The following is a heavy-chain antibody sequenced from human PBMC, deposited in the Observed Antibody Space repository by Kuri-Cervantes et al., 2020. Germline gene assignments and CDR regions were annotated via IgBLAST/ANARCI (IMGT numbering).Heavy chain of an antibody. V-gene: IGHV3-74*01. Sequence: GESLKISCAASGFTFSSYWMHWVRQAPGKGLVWVSRINSDGSSTSYADSVKGRFTISRDNAKNTLYLQMNSLRAEDTAVYYCASDAVVATPGAFDIWGQGTMVTVSS. J-gene: IGHJ3*02. D-gene: IGHD5-12*01. CDR2: INSDGSST. CDR1: GFTFSSYW. CDR3: ASDAVVATPGAFDI.